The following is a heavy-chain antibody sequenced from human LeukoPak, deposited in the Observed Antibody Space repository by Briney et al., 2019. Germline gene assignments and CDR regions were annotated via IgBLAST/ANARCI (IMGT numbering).Heavy chain of an antibody. D-gene: IGHD4-17*01. CDR1: GGSISSSNW. V-gene: IGHV4-4*02. CDR3: ARDVPTTVTTAYSNWFDP. J-gene: IGHJ5*02. CDR2: IYHSGST. Sequence: SETLSLTCAVSGGSISSSNWWSWVRQPPGKGLEWIGEIYHSGSTNYNPSLKSRVTISVDKSKNQFSLKLSSVTAADTAVYYCARDVPTTVTTAYSNWFDPWGQGTLVTVSS.